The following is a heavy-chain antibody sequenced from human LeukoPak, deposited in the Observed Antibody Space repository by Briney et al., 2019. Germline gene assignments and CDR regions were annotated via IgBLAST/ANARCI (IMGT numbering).Heavy chain of an antibody. D-gene: IGHD6-19*01. V-gene: IGHV6-1*01. CDR1: GDSVSSNSAA. Sequence: SQTLSLTCAISGDSVSSNSAAWSWIRQSPSRGLEWLGRTYYRSKWYNDYAVSVKSRITINPDTSKNQFSLQLNSVTPEDTAVYYCARDHARYSSGWYYFDYWGQGTLVTVSS. J-gene: IGHJ4*02. CDR3: ARDHARYSSGWYYFDY. CDR2: TYYRSKWYN.